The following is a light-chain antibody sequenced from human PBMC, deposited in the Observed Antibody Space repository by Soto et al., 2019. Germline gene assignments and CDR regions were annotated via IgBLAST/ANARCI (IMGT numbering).Light chain of an antibody. Sequence: DIHMTQSPSSLSASVGDRVTITFRASQSISSYLTWYQQKPGKAPNLLIYTASNLESGVPSRFSGSGSGTAFNLTITSLHPEDFATDFCQQSYSRPRTFGQGTKVEVE. CDR3: QQSYSRPRT. CDR1: QSISSY. V-gene: IGKV1-39*01. CDR2: TAS. J-gene: IGKJ1*01.